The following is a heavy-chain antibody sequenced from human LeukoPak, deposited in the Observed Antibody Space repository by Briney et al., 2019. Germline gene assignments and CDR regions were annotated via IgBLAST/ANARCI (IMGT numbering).Heavy chain of an antibody. CDR3: AKDPADQYCSSTSCYLGGWLRGSSWFAP. V-gene: IGHV3-30*07. CDR1: GFTYSSYA. CDR2: ISYHGSNK. D-gene: IGHD2-2*01. J-gene: IGHJ5*02. Sequence: GRSLRLSSAASGFTYSSYAMHWVRQAPGKGLEWAPVISYHGSNKYYADSVKGRFTISRDNSKNTLYLHMKSLRAEDTAVYYRAKDPADQYCSSTSCYLGGWLRGSSWFAPWGQGTLVTVSS.